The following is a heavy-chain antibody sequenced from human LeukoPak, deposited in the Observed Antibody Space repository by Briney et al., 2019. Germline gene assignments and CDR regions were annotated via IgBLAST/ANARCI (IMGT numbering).Heavy chain of an antibody. V-gene: IGHV4-4*07. CDR2: IYTSGST. D-gene: IGHD6-13*01. CDR3: ARSDSSSWYDDAFDI. CDR1: GGSISSYY. J-gene: IGHJ3*02. Sequence: PSETLSLTCTVSGGSISSYYWSWIRQPAGKGLEWIGRIYTSGSTNYNPSLKSRVTMSVDTSKNQFSLKLSSVTAADTAMYYCARSDSSSWYDDAFDIWGQGTMVTVSS.